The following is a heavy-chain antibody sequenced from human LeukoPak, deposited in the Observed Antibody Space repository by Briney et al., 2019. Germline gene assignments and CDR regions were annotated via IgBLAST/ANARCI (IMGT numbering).Heavy chain of an antibody. CDR1: GFTFSSYG. Sequence: QPGGSLRLSCAASGFTFSSYGMHWVRQAPGKGLEWVAFIRYDGSNKYYADSVKGRFTISRDNSKNTLYLQMNSLRAEDTAVYYCAKEVGAEGPAFDIWGQGTMVTVSS. CDR2: IRYDGSNK. D-gene: IGHD1-26*01. V-gene: IGHV3-30*02. J-gene: IGHJ3*02. CDR3: AKEVGAEGPAFDI.